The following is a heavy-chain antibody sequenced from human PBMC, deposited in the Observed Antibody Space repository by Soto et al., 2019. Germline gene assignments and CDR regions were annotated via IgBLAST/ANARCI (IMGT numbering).Heavy chain of an antibody. D-gene: IGHD4-4*01. CDR1: GYTFTSYD. V-gene: IGHV1-8*01. Sequence: ASVQVSCKASGYTFTSYDINWVRQATGQGLEWMGWMNPNSGNTGYAQKFQGRVTMTRNTSISTAYMELSSLRSEDTAVYYCARRLYSNYGGRWYYYYYGMDVWGQGTTVTVSS. J-gene: IGHJ6*02. CDR2: MNPNSGNT. CDR3: ARRLYSNYGGRWYYYYYGMDV.